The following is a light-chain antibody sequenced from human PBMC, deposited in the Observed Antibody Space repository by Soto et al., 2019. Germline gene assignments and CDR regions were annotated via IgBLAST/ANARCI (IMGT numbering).Light chain of an antibody. Sequence: QSVLTQPPTVSAAPGQNVTISCSGTSSDVGGYNYVSWYQQYSGKAPKVMIYDVSKRPSGVPDRFSGSKSGNTASLTISGLQAEDEADYYCCSYAASNTFVFGTGTKLTVL. J-gene: IGLJ1*01. CDR1: SSDVGGYNY. CDR3: CSYAASNTFV. V-gene: IGLV2-11*01. CDR2: DVS.